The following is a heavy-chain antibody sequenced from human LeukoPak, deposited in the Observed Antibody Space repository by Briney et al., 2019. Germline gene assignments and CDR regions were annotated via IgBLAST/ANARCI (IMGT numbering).Heavy chain of an antibody. Sequence: SETLSLTCTVSGGSIRSYYWNWIRQPPGKGLEWIGEINHSGSTNYNPSLKSRVTISVDTSKNQFSLKLSSVTAADTAVYYCARGLRSGGSCCFDYWGQGTLVTVSS. J-gene: IGHJ4*02. D-gene: IGHD2-15*01. CDR3: ARGLRSGGSCCFDY. V-gene: IGHV4-34*01. CDR1: GGSIRSYY. CDR2: INHSGST.